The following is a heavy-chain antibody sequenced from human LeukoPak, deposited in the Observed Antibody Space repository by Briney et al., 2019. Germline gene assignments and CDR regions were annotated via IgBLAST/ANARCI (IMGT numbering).Heavy chain of an antibody. CDR1: GGSISSYY. V-gene: IGHV4-59*01. J-gene: IGHJ4*02. CDR3: ARGYCSGGSCYSRVFDY. D-gene: IGHD2-15*01. CDR2: IYYSGST. Sequence: SETLSLTCTVSGGSISSYYWSWIRQPPGRGLEWIGYIYYSGSTNYNPSLKSRVTISVDTSKNQFSLKLSSVTAADTAVYYCARGYCSGGSCYSRVFDYWGQGTLDTVSS.